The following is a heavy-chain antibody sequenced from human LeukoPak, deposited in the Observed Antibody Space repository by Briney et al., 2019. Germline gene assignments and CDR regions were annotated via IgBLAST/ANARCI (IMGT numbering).Heavy chain of an antibody. V-gene: IGHV3-74*01. J-gene: IGHJ4*02. Sequence: GGSLRLSRAASGFTLSIYWTHCVPQAPGRGLVWGSGIDRYGSSTSYAPSLKGRVTISIDNAKNTLFLQMNSLRAGDTAVYYCARSRTVATTVRFSWGQGTLVTVS. CDR1: GFTLSIYW. CDR3: ARSRTVATTVRFS. CDR2: IDRYGSST. D-gene: IGHD5-12*01.